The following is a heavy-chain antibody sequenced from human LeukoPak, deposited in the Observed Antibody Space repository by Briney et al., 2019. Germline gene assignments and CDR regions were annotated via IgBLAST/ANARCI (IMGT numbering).Heavy chain of an antibody. D-gene: IGHD5-12*01. CDR3: ARVIQDIALLA. CDR2: IYHSGST. CDR1: GGSISSSSYY. Sequence: PSETLSLTCTVSGGSISSSSYYWGWIRQPPGKGLDWIGSIYHSGSTYYNPSLKSRVTISVDTSKNQFSLKVISVTAADTAVYYCARVIQDIALLAWGQGTLVTVSS. V-gene: IGHV4-39*07. J-gene: IGHJ5*02.